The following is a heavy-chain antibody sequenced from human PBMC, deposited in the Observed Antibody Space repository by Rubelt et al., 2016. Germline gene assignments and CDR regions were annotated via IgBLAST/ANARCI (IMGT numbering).Heavy chain of an antibody. V-gene: IGHV4-34*01. CDR1: GGSFSGYY. D-gene: IGHD3-3*01. CDR2: INHSGST. J-gene: IGHJ5*02. CDR3: ASADYDFWSGSDRNWFDP. Sequence: QVQLQQWGAGLLKPSETLSLTCAVYGGSFSGYYWRWIRQPPGKGLEWIGEINHSGSTNYNPSLKSRVTISGDTAKNQFSRKLSSVTAADTAVYYCASADYDFWSGSDRNWFDPWGQGTLVTVSS.